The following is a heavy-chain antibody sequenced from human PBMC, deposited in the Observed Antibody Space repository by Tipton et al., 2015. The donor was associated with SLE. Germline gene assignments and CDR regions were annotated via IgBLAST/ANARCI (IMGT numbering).Heavy chain of an antibody. D-gene: IGHD3-16*01. CDR1: GFTFSSYA. V-gene: IGHV3-48*03. J-gene: IGHJ4*02. CDR2: ISSSGSRT. CDR3: ALGFAAN. Sequence: SLRLSCAASGFTFSSYAMSWVRQAPGKGLEWVSIISSSGSRTQYADSVKGRFTISRDNAKNSLFLQMNSLRVEDTAVYYCALGFAANWGQGTLVTVSS.